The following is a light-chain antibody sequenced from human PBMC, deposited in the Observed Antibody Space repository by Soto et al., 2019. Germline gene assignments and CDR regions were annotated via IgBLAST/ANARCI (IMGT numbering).Light chain of an antibody. CDR2: GAS. CDR1: QSVSID. V-gene: IGKV3-15*01. CDR3: QPYNKWALA. J-gene: IGKJ1*01. Sequence: EIVMTQSPATLSVSPGERATLSCRASQSVSIDLAWYQQTPGQAPRLLIYGASTRATGIPVRFSGSASGTEFPPNIRRLQFEDFTIYYCQPYNKWALAFGQGTKVEIK.